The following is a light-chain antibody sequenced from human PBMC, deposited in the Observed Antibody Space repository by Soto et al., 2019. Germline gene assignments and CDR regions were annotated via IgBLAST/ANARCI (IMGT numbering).Light chain of an antibody. CDR1: QSVSNNY. J-gene: IGKJ1*01. V-gene: IGKV3-20*01. Sequence: DTVFTQSPGTLSLSPGERATLSCRASQSVSNNYLAWYQQKPGQAPRLLIYGASNRATGIPDRFSGSGSGTDFTLTISRLEPEDFAVYYCQQYGSSGTFGQGTKVDI. CDR2: GAS. CDR3: QQYGSSGT.